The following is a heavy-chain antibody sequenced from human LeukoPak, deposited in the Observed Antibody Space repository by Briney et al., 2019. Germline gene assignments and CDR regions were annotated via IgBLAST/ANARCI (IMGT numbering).Heavy chain of an antibody. CDR2: TYYRSKWYN. D-gene: IGHD3-16*01. CDR3: VRRADDNSYFDY. CDR1: GDSVSSDRSA. V-gene: IGHV6-1*01. J-gene: IGHJ4*02. Sequence: SQTLSLTCAISGDSVSSDRSAWNWIRQSPSGGLEWLGRTYYRSKWYNHYAESVRGRIIITPDTSKNQFSLLLNSVSAEDTAVYYYVRRADDNSYFDYWSQGTLVTVSS.